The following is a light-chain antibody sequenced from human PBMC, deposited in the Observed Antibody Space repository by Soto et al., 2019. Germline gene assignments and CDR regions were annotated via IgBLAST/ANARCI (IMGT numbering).Light chain of an antibody. J-gene: IGKJ4*01. Sequence: EIVLTQSPGTLSLSPGERATLSCRASQSVSSSYLAWYQQKPGQAPRLLIYGASSRATGIPDRFSGSGSGTDFTVTISRLESEDFAVYYCHQDDSSPLTVGGGNMVESK. CDR3: HQDDSSPLT. V-gene: IGKV3-20*01. CDR2: GAS. CDR1: QSVSSSY.